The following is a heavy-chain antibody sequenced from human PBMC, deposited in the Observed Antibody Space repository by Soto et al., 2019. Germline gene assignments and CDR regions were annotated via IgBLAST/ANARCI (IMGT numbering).Heavy chain of an antibody. V-gene: IGHV3-30*18. CDR2: ISYDGSNK. D-gene: IGHD6-19*01. J-gene: IGHJ4*02. CDR1: GFTFSNYG. CDR3: AKGTTIGSGWFGSFDE. Sequence: GGSLRLSCAASGFTFSNYGMHWVRQAPGKGLEWVAVISYDGSNKYYADSVKGRFTISRDNSKNTLYLQMNSLRAEDTAVYYCAKGTTIGSGWFGSFDEWGQGTLVTVSS.